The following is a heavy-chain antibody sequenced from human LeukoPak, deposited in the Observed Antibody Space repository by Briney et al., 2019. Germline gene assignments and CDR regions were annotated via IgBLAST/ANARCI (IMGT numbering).Heavy chain of an antibody. D-gene: IGHD3-10*01. CDR3: STLWYGA. CDR2: IKSKTDGGTS. Sequence: GGSLRLSCAASGYTFTNAWMYWVRQAPGKGLEWVGRIKSKTDGGTSDYAAPVTGRFTISRDDSKSTLYLEMNSLKTEDTGVYYCSTLWYGAWGQGTLVTVSS. CDR1: GYTFTNAW. J-gene: IGHJ5*02. V-gene: IGHV3-15*01.